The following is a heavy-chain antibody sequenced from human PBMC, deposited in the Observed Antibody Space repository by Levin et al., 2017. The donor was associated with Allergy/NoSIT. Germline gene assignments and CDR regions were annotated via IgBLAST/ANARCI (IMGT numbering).Heavy chain of an antibody. J-gene: IGHJ3*02. Sequence: ASVKVSCKASGYTFTSYYMHWVRQAPGQGLEWMGIINPSGGSTSYAQKFQGRVTMTRDTSTSTVYMELSSLRSEDTAVYYCARVSGICSGGSCYPYAFDIWGQGTMVTVSS. CDR2: INPSGGST. D-gene: IGHD2-15*01. CDR1: GYTFTSYY. CDR3: ARVSGICSGGSCYPYAFDI. V-gene: IGHV1-46*01.